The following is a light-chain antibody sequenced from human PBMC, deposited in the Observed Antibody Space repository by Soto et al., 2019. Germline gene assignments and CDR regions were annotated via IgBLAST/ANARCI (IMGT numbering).Light chain of an antibody. Sequence: EVVMTQSPATLSLSPGERATLSCRASQSVSSDLAWYQQKPGQAPRLLIYGASTTATDIPASFSGGGSGTEFTLTISSLQSEDFVMYYCQQYNDWPPITFCPGTKVDIK. V-gene: IGKV3-15*01. CDR3: QQYNDWPPIT. CDR1: QSVSSD. J-gene: IGKJ3*01. CDR2: GAS.